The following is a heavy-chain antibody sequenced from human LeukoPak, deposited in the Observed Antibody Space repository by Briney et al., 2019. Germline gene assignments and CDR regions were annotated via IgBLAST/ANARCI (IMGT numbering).Heavy chain of an antibody. D-gene: IGHD4/OR15-4a*01. CDR3: ARLANRYFDL. V-gene: IGHV3-7*01. Sequence: PGGSLRLSCAASGFTFSVYWMSWVRQAPGKGREWVANIKQDGSEKYYVDSVKGRFTISRDNAKSSLYLQMSSLRAEDTAVYYCARLANRYFDLWGRGTLVSASS. CDR1: GFTFSVYW. CDR2: IKQDGSEK. J-gene: IGHJ2*01.